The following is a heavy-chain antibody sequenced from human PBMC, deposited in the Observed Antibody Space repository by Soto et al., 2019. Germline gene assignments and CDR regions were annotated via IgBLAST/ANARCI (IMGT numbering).Heavy chain of an antibody. CDR2: ISSSSSYT. D-gene: IGHD2-2*02. CDR3: TRQGCGSTSCYSQLDY. Sequence: GGSLRLSCAASGFTFSDYYMSWIRQAPGKGLEWVSYISSSSSYTNYADSVKGRFTISRDNAKNSLYLQMNSLRAEDTAVYYCTRQGCGSTSCYSQLDYWGQGTLVTVSS. CDR1: GFTFSDYY. V-gene: IGHV3-11*06. J-gene: IGHJ4*02.